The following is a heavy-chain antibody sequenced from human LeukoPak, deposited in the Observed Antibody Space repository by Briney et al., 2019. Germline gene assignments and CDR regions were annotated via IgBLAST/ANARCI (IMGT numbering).Heavy chain of an antibody. J-gene: IGHJ4*02. CDR1: GYSISSGYY. Sequence: SETLSLTCTVSGYSISSGYYWGWIRQPPGKGLEWIGSIYHSGSTYYNPSLKSRVTISVDTSKNQFSLKLSSVTAADTAVYYCAMDDYYDSSGYDDYWGQGTLVTVSS. V-gene: IGHV4-38-2*02. CDR3: AMDDYYDSSGYDDY. CDR2: IYHSGST. D-gene: IGHD3-22*01.